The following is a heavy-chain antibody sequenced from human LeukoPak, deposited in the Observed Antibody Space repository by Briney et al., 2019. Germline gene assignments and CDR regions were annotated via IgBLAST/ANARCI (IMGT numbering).Heavy chain of an antibody. Sequence: GGSLRLSCAASGFTFSSYWMSWVRQAPGKGLEWVANIKQDGSEKYYVDSVKGRFTISRDNAKNSLYLQMNSLRAEDTAVYYCARDGAYFDWWGVLFTFGYWGQGTLVTVSS. CDR1: GFTFSSYW. CDR2: IKQDGSEK. V-gene: IGHV3-7*03. J-gene: IGHJ4*02. CDR3: ARDGAYFDWWGVLFTFGY. D-gene: IGHD3-9*01.